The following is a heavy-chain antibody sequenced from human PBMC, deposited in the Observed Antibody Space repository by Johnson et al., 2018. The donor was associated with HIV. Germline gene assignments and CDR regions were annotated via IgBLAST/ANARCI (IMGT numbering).Heavy chain of an antibody. Sequence: VQLVESGGGLVQPGRSLRLSCAASGFTFDDYAMHWVRQAPGKGLEWVSGIYSGGNTYHADSVMGRFTISRDKSENTVYLQMNSLRAEDTAVYYCARDISSGYHAFDIWGQGTMVTVSS. V-gene: IGHV3-66*01. CDR3: ARDISSGYHAFDI. D-gene: IGHD3-22*01. CDR2: IYSGGNT. J-gene: IGHJ3*02. CDR1: GFTFDDYA.